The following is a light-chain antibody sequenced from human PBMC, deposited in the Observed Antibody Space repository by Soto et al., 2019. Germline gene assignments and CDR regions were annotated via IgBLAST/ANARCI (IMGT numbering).Light chain of an antibody. Sequence: EIMLTQSPGTLSLSPEERATLSCRPSQSVSSSYLAWYQQKPGQAPRLLIYGASNRATGIPDRFSGSGSGTHFTLTISRLEPGDCAVYYCEQYGSSPLFTFGPGTKVDIK. CDR2: GAS. CDR1: QSVSSSY. CDR3: EQYGSSPLFT. J-gene: IGKJ3*01. V-gene: IGKV3-20*01.